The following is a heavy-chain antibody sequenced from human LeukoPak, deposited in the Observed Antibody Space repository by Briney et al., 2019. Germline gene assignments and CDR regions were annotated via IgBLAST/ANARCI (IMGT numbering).Heavy chain of an antibody. Sequence: SETLSLTCTVSGGSISSGGYYWSWIRQHPGKGLEWIGYIYYSGSTYYNPSLKSRVTISVDTSKNQFSLKLSSVTAADTAVYYCARDEGSYPDYWGQGTLVTVSS. J-gene: IGHJ4*02. CDR3: ARDEGSYPDY. CDR1: GGSISSGGYY. CDR2: IYYSGST. D-gene: IGHD3-10*01. V-gene: IGHV4-31*03.